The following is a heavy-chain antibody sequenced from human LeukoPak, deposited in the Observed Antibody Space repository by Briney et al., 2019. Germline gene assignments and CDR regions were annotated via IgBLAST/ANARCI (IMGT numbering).Heavy chain of an antibody. Sequence: GGSLRLSCAASGFTFSSYGMHWVRQAPGKGLEWVAYIRYDGSNKYYADSVKGRFTISRDNSKNTLYLQMNSLRADDTALYYCARGAGSLIHDRLYFDYWGQGTVVTVSS. CDR3: ARGAGSLIHDRLYFDY. CDR2: IRYDGSNK. CDR1: GFTFSSYG. J-gene: IGHJ4*02. V-gene: IGHV3-30*02. D-gene: IGHD3-9*01.